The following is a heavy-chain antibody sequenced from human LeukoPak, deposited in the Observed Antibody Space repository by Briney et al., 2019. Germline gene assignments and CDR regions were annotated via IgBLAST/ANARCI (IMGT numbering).Heavy chain of an antibody. Sequence: PGGSLRLSCAASGFTFSSYGMHWVRQAPGKGLGWVAVISYDGSNKYYADSVKGRFTISRDNSKNTLYLQMNSLRAEDTAVYYCAKESGSYYYYYGMDVWGQGTTVTVSS. V-gene: IGHV3-30*18. J-gene: IGHJ6*02. CDR3: AKESGSYYYYYGMDV. D-gene: IGHD1-26*01. CDR2: ISYDGSNK. CDR1: GFTFSSYG.